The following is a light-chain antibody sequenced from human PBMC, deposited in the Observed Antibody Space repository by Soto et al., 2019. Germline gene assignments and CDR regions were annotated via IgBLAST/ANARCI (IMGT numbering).Light chain of an antibody. CDR2: DVS. V-gene: IGLV2-14*01. J-gene: IGLJ1*01. Sequence: QSVRTQPASVSGSPGQSITISCTGTSSDVGGYNYVSWYQQHPGKAPKLMIYDVSNRPSGVSNRLSGSKSGNTASLTISGLQAEDEADYYCSSYTSSSTYVFGTGTKVTVL. CDR3: SSYTSSSTYV. CDR1: SSDVGGYNY.